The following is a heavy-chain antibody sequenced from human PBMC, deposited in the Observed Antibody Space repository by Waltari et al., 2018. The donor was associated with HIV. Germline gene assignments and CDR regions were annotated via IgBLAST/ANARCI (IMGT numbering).Heavy chain of an antibody. V-gene: IGHV4-39*07. CDR2: SANICST. J-gene: IGHJ4*03. D-gene: IGHD1-26*01. CDR3: ARGAYSGSYVPHFFDY. CDR1: GVSITSNVHY. Sequence: DPRLVKPSETMSLICSVSGVSITSNVHYWGWIPQPPGKGLECIRISANICSTYYSPSLKGRVIIPRDASKTQFSLNLNSMTAADTAIYYCARGAYSGSYVPHFFDYWGHGTLVTVSS.